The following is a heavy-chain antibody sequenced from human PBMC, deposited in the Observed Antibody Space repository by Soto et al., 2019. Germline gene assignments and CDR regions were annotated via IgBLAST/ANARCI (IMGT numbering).Heavy chain of an antibody. Sequence: SETLSLTCAVYGGSFGGYYWSWIRQPPGKGLEWIGEINHSGSTNYNPSLKSRVTISVDTSKNQFSLKLSSVTAADTAVYYCARTRLQSAFDIWGQGTMVT. CDR3: ARTRLQSAFDI. V-gene: IGHV4-34*01. D-gene: IGHD4-4*01. J-gene: IGHJ3*02. CDR1: GGSFGGYY. CDR2: INHSGST.